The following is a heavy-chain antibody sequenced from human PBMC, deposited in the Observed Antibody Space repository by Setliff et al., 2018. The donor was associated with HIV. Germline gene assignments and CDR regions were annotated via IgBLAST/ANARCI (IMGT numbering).Heavy chain of an antibody. CDR2: ISGTDNTI. CDR1: GFTFSSYD. Sequence: LSCAASGFTFSSYDMNWVRQAPGKGLEWVSHISGTDNTIYYADSVKGRFTISRDIAKNSLYLQMNSLRAGDTAVYYCARIGTYDAFDIWGQGTMVTVSS. V-gene: IGHV3-48*03. J-gene: IGHJ3*02. CDR3: ARIGTYDAFDI.